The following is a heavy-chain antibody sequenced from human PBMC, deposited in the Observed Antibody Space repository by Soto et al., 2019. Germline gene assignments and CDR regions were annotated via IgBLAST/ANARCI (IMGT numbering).Heavy chain of an antibody. CDR1: GFTFSTYS. Sequence: EVQLVESGGDLVQPGGSLRLSCAASGFTFSTYSMNWVCTAPGKGLEWVSAISSSSTIYYADSVKGRFTISRDNVQKSRYLQMHSLRAEDTAVYYCARERGSGWTFDYWGQGTLVTVSS. J-gene: IGHJ4*02. D-gene: IGHD6-19*01. CDR2: ISSSSTI. CDR3: ARERGSGWTFDY. V-gene: IGHV3-48*01.